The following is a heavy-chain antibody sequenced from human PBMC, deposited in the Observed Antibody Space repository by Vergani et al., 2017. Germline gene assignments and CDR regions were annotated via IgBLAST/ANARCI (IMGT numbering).Heavy chain of an antibody. D-gene: IGHD3-10*01. CDR3: AKASKWFGELYTDY. Sequence: EVQLLESGGNLIQPGGSLRLSCGASGFTFSSYAMTWVRLAPGKGLQWVSAISGSGGNTFYTDSVKGRFTISRDNSKNTLYLQMNSLRAEDTAVYYCAKASKWFGELYTDYWGQGTLVTVSS. J-gene: IGHJ4*02. CDR1: GFTFSSYA. V-gene: IGHV3-23*01. CDR2: ISGSGGNT.